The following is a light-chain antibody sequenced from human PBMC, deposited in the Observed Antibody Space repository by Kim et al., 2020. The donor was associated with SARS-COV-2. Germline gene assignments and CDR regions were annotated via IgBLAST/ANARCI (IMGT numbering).Light chain of an antibody. V-gene: IGLV2-11*01. CDR3: CSYTGHTYV. CDR2: DVS. J-gene: IGLJ1*01. CDR1: GRSGGAYNF. Sequence: PGQTVTISCTGTGRSGGAYNFVSWYQHHPGKAPTLLIYDVSKRPSGVPDRFSGSKSGHTASLTISGLHAEDEADYYCCSYTGHTYVFGTGAEVTVL.